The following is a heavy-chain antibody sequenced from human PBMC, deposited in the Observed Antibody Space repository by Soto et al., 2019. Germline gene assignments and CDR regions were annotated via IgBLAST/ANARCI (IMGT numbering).Heavy chain of an antibody. CDR2: IIPIFGTA. J-gene: IGHJ4*02. CDR1: GGTNSIYA. V-gene: IGHV1-69*13. CDR3: ARGAREFDY. Sequence: SVKVYCKASGGTNSIYAISWVRQAPGQGLEWMGGIIPIFGTANYAQKFQGRVTITADESTSTAYMELSSLISEDSAVYYCARGAREFDYWGQGTLVTVSS.